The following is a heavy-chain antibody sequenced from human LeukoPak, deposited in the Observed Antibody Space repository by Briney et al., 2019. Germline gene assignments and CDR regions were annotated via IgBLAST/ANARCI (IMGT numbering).Heavy chain of an antibody. CDR2: IYTSGST. Sequence: SQTLSLTCTVSGGSISSGSYFWSWIRQPAGKGLEWIGRIYTSGSTNYNPSLKSRVTISVDTSKNQFSLKLSSVTAADTAVYYCARFIYGDYYYYYGMDVWGQGTTVTVSS. J-gene: IGHJ6*02. D-gene: IGHD4-17*01. CDR1: GGSISSGSYF. CDR3: ARFIYGDYYYYYGMDV. V-gene: IGHV4-61*02.